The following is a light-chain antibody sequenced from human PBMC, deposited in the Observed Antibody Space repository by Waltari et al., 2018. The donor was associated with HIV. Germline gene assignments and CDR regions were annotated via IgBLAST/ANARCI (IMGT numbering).Light chain of an antibody. Sequence: DIVLTQSPDSRPVSLGARATIKCKASRSVLYESNKKNYLGWYQQRPGQSPRLLIYWASIRPSGVPERFSGSGSGTDFVLTIDNLRAEDLAVYFCQQYYTDSMSFGQGTRLE. V-gene: IGKV4-1*01. CDR3: QQYYTDSMS. CDR1: RSVLYESNKKNY. CDR2: WAS. J-gene: IGKJ5*01.